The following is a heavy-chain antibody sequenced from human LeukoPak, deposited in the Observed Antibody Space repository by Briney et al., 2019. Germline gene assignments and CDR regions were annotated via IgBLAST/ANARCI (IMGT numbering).Heavy chain of an antibody. CDR2: ISFSGNT. V-gene: IGHV4-61*08. J-gene: IGHJ4*02. Sequence: SETLSLTCFVSGGSVSSDGYYWSWIRQPPRKGLEWIVFISFSGNTNYNPSLKSRVTISRDTSENQCSLKLRSVTATDTAVYYCARSSAWSPFDYWGQGTLVTVS. CDR3: ARSSAWSPFDY. D-gene: IGHD6-19*01. CDR1: GGSVSSDGYY.